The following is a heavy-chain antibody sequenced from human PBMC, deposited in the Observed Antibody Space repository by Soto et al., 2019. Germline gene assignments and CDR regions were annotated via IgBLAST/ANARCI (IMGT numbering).Heavy chain of an antibody. CDR3: ARGGISGWYPNDAFDI. V-gene: IGHV1-18*01. CDR1: GYTFTSYG. D-gene: IGHD6-19*01. Sequence: QVQLVQSGAEVKKPGASVKVSCKASGYTFTSYGISWVRQAPGQGLEWMGWISAYNGNTNYARKLQGRVTMTTDTSTRPAYMELRSLRSDDTAVYYCARGGISGWYPNDAFDIWGQGTMVTVSS. CDR2: ISAYNGNT. J-gene: IGHJ3*02.